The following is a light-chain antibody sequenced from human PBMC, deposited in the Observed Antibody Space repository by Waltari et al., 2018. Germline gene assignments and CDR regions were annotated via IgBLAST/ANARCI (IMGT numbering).Light chain of an antibody. CDR2: EVS. Sequence: QSALTQPASVSGSLGQSITISCTGTSSDVGGYDYVSWYQQHPGKAPKLMIYEVSNRPSGVSNLFSCSKSANTASLTISGLQAEDEADYYCSSYSSSNTLVVFGGGTKLTVL. CDR1: SSDVGGYDY. CDR3: SSYSSSNTLVV. J-gene: IGLJ2*01. V-gene: IGLV2-14*01.